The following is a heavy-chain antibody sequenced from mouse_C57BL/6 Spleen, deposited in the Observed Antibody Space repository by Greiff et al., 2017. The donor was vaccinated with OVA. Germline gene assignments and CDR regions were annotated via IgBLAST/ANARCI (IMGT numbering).Heavy chain of an antibody. CDR2: FHPYNDDT. CDR3: ARKELGGYFDV. CDR1: GYTFTTYP. J-gene: IGHJ1*03. Sequence: QVQLQQSGAELVKPGASVKMSCEASGYTFTTYPIEWMKQNHGKSLEWIGNFHPYNDDTKYNEKFKGKATLTVAQSSSTGYLELSRLTSYDSAVYYCARKELGGYFDVWGTGTTVTVSS. D-gene: IGHD4-1*01. V-gene: IGHV1-47*01.